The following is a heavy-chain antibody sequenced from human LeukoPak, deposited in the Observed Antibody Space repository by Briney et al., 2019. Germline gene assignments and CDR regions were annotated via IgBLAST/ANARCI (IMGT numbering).Heavy chain of an antibody. CDR2: IYYSGST. D-gene: IGHD3-22*01. V-gene: IGHV4-59*12. Sequence: SETLSLTCAVYGGSFSGYYWSWIRQPPGKGLEWIGYIYYSGSTNYNPSLKSRVTMSVDTSKNQFSLKLSSVTAADTAVYYCARDISYYYDSSGYTNWFDPWGQGTLVTVSS. CDR3: ARDISYYYDSSGYTNWFDP. J-gene: IGHJ5*02. CDR1: GGSFSGYY.